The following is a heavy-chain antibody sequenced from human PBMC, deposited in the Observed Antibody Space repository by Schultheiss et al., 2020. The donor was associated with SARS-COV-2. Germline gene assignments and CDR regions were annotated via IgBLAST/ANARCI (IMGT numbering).Heavy chain of an antibody. Sequence: ASVKVSCKASGYTFTSYDINWVRQATGQGLEWMGWMNPNSGNTGYAQKFQGRVTMTRNTSISTAYMELSSLRSEDTAVYYCARASDRLLPTIEDADWGQGTLVTVSS. CDR2: MNPNSGNT. CDR3: ARASDRLLPTIEDAD. J-gene: IGHJ4*02. CDR1: GYTFTSYD. D-gene: IGHD5-24*01. V-gene: IGHV1-8*01.